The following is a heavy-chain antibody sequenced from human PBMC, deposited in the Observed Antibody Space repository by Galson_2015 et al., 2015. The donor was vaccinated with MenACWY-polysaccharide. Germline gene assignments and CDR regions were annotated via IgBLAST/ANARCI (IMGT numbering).Heavy chain of an antibody. Sequence: SLRLSCAASGFTFSDSYMTWIRQAPGKGLEWISYISRDIITICYADSVKGRFTISRDNAKNSLYLQMNSLRADDTAVYFCARGAYSGGWEFDPWGQGTLVTVSS. D-gene: IGHD1-26*01. J-gene: IGHJ5*02. V-gene: IGHV3-11*01. CDR2: ISRDIITI. CDR3: ARGAYSGGWEFDP. CDR1: GFTFSDSY.